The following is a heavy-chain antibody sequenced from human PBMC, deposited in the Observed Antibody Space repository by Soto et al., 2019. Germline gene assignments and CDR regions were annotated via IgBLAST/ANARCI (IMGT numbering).Heavy chain of an antibody. CDR2: IKRKTDGGTT. CDR1: GFTFSNAW. CDR3: TTDSSSWYTYFDY. D-gene: IGHD6-13*01. J-gene: IGHJ4*02. V-gene: IGHV3-15*01. Sequence: PGGSLRLSCAASGFTFSNAWMSWVRQAPGKGLEWVGRIKRKTDGGTTDYAAPVKGRFTISRDDSKNTLYLQMNSLKTEDTAVYYCTTDSSSWYTYFDYWGQGTLVTVS.